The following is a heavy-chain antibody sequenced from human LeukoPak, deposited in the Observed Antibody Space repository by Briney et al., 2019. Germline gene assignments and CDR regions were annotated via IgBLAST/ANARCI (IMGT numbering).Heavy chain of an antibody. CDR3: AREDYYDSSGPNFDY. CDR1: GYTFTSYG. V-gene: IGHV1-18*01. D-gene: IGHD3-22*01. Sequence: ASVKVSCKASGYTFTSYGISWVRQAPGQGLEWMGWISAYNGNTNYAQKLQGRVTMTTDTSTSTACMELRSLRSDDTAVYYCAREDYYDSSGPNFDYWGQGTLVTVSS. CDR2: ISAYNGNT. J-gene: IGHJ4*02.